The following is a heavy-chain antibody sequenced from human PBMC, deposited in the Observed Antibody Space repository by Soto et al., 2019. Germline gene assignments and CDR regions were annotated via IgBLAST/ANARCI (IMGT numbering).Heavy chain of an antibody. CDR1: GFTFSSYA. CDR2: ISGSGGST. Sequence: GGSLRLSCAASGFTFSSYAMSWVRQAPGKGLEWVSAISGSGGSTYYADSVKGRFTISIDNSKNTLYLQMNILIAEDTAVYYCAYSSTPFDYWGQGTLVTVSS. V-gene: IGHV3-23*01. D-gene: IGHD6-13*01. J-gene: IGHJ4*02. CDR3: AYSSTPFDY.